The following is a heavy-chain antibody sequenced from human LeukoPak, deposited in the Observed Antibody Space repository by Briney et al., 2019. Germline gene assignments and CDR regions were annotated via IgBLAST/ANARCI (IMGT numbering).Heavy chain of an antibody. CDR1: GFTFSSYG. Sequence: QTGGSLRLSCAASGFTFSSYGMHRVRQAPGKGLEWVAFIRYDGTNKYYADSAKGRFTISRDNSKNTLYVQMNSLRAEDTAVYYCAKGWGGYYHDDAFDIWGQGTMVTVSS. J-gene: IGHJ3*02. CDR2: IRYDGTNK. D-gene: IGHD3-3*01. CDR3: AKGWGGYYHDDAFDI. V-gene: IGHV3-30*02.